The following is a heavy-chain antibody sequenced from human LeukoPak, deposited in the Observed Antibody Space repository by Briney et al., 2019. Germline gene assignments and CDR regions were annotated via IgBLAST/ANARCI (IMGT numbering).Heavy chain of an antibody. D-gene: IGHD3-16*02. Sequence: GGSLRLSCAASGFTFSSYAMSWVRQAPGKGLEWVSAISGGGGSTYYADSVKGRFTISRDNSKNTLYLQMNSLRAEDTAVYYCAKDPDDLNYDYFWGSYPLSFDYGGQEPLVTVSS. J-gene: IGHJ4*02. CDR2: ISGGGGST. V-gene: IGHV3-23*01. CDR3: AKDPDDLNYDYFWGSYPLSFDY. CDR1: GFTFSSYA.